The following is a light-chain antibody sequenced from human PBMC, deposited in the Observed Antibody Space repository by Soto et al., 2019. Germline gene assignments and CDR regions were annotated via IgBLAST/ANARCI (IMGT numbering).Light chain of an antibody. J-gene: IGLJ3*02. CDR2: EVT. Sequence: QSALTQPPSASGSPGQSVTISCTGTSSDVGAYNYVSWYQQYPGKAPKLMIYEVTKRPSGVPDRFSCSKSGNTASLTVSGLQADDEADYYCTSYVGNDIWVFGGGTKLTVL. CDR3: TSYVGNDIWV. V-gene: IGLV2-8*01. CDR1: SSDVGAYNY.